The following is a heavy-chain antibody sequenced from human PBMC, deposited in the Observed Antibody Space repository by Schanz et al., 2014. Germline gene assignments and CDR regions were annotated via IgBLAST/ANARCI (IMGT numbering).Heavy chain of an antibody. D-gene: IGHD6-13*01. CDR3: VSQTGSPNY. CDR2: IKHDGSVK. CDR1: GFGFSDHA. Sequence: EVQLVESGGGLVQPGGSLRLSCAASGFGFSDHAMDWVRQAPGKGPEWVANIKHDGSVKDYVDSVEGRFTISRDNAKRSLFLQMNSLRVEDTAVYFCVSQTGSPNYWGQGTLVTVSS. J-gene: IGHJ4*02. V-gene: IGHV3-7*02.